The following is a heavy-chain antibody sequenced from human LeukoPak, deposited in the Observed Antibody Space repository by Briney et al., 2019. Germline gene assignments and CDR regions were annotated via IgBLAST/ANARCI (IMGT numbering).Heavy chain of an antibody. CDR3: ARGIASSRSVAIDL. CDR1: DFTFSSHW. J-gene: IGHJ4*02. Sequence: GGSLRLSCAASDFTFSSHWMYWVRQAPGKGLVWVARLSGDGITTRHADSVKGRFTISRDNAKNTLYLQMNSLRFEDTALYYCARGIASSRSVAIDLWGQGTLVTVSS. V-gene: IGHV3-74*01. CDR2: LSGDGITT. D-gene: IGHD6-13*01.